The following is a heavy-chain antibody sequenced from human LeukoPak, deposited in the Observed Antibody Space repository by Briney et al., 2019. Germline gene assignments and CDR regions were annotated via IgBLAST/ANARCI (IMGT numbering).Heavy chain of an antibody. CDR1: GGSTSSHS. CDR3: ARAYCVGDCTVLHIYFDN. Sequence: SETLSLTCTVSGGSTSSHSTNWIRHPPGEGREWIAYIFYSGGTNYNPTLKSRVTISVDTSKNQFSLKLRSVMAADTAVYYCARAYCVGDCTVLHIYFDNWGQGTLVTVSS. J-gene: IGHJ4*02. CDR2: IFYSGGT. D-gene: IGHD2-21*02. V-gene: IGHV4-59*08.